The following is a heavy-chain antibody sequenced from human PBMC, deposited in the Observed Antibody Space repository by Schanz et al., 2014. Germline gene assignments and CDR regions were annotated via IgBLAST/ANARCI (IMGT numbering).Heavy chain of an antibody. Sequence: EVHLLESGGGLVQPGGSLRLSCAASGFTFSNHALSWVRQAPGKGLEWVSGIGGSGDSTHYADSVKGRFTISRDNAKNSLYLQMNSLRVEDTAVYYCARDLVSSGWYGWGQGTLVTVSS. CDR2: IGGSGDST. J-gene: IGHJ4*02. V-gene: IGHV3-23*01. CDR1: GFTFSNHA. D-gene: IGHD6-19*01. CDR3: ARDLVSSGWYG.